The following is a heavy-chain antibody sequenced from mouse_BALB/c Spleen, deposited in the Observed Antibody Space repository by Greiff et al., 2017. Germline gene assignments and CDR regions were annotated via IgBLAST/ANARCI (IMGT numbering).Heavy chain of an antibody. J-gene: IGHJ4*01. Sequence: VQLQQSGPQLVRPGASVKISCKASGYSFTSYWMHWVKQRPGQGLEWIGMIDPSDSETRLNQKFKDKATLTVDKSSSTAYMQLSSPTSEDSAVYYCARSYGKGDAMDYWGQGTSVTVSS. CDR3: ARSYGKGDAMDY. CDR1: GYSFTSYW. V-gene: IGHV1S127*01. D-gene: IGHD2-1*01. CDR2: IDPSDSET.